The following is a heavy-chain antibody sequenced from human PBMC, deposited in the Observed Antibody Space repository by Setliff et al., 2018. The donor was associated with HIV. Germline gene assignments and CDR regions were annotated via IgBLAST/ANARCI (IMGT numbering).Heavy chain of an antibody. CDR2: ISYTGST. Sequence: LSLTCTVPGGSINRSNYYWGWIRQPPGKGLEWIGTISYTGSTYYDPSLKSRVTISLDTSKNQFSLKLYSVTAADTSVYYCARRWGIRGYSSWGQGTLVTVSS. CDR1: GGSINRSNYY. D-gene: IGHD5-18*01. CDR3: ARRWGIRGYSS. J-gene: IGHJ5*02. V-gene: IGHV4-39*01.